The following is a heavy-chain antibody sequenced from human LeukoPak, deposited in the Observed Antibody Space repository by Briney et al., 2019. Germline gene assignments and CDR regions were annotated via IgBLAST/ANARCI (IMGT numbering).Heavy chain of an antibody. CDR3: AKVDTYYYDSSGYRIFDY. Sequence: GGSLRLSCAASGFTFSSYAKSWVRQAPGKGLEWVSAISGSGGSTYYADSVKGRFTISRDNSKNTLYLQMNSLRAEDTAVYYCAKVDTYYYDSSGYRIFDYWGQGTLVTVSS. CDR1: GFTFSSYA. CDR2: ISGSGGST. D-gene: IGHD3-22*01. V-gene: IGHV3-23*01. J-gene: IGHJ4*02.